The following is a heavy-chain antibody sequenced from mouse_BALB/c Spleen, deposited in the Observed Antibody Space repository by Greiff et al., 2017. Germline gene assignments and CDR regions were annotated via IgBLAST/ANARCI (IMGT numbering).Heavy chain of an antibody. J-gene: IGHJ2*01. CDR2: IYPGDGDT. CDR3: TKGLRLPDY. D-gene: IGHD1-2*01. Sequence: VQVVESGAELVRPGSSVKISCKASGYAFSSYWMNWVKQRPGQGLEWIGQIYPGDGDTNYNGKFKGKATLTVDKSSSTAYMQLSSLTSEDSAVYYCTKGLRLPDYWGQGTTLTASS. CDR1: GYAFSSYW. V-gene: IGHV1-80*01.